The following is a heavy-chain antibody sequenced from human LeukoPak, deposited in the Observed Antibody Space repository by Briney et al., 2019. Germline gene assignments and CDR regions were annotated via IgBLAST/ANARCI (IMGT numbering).Heavy chain of an antibody. CDR2: ISNDGTRK. CDR1: GFPFSSYG. CDR3: AKPHYYDSGGSYIAGAFDI. Sequence: GGSLRLSCAASGFPFSSYGMAWVRQAPGKGLEWMAVISNDGTRKYYADSVKGRFTISRDNSKNTLYLQMNSLRAEDTAVYYCAKPHYYDSGGSYIAGAFDIWGQGTMVTVSS. J-gene: IGHJ3*02. V-gene: IGHV3-30*18. D-gene: IGHD3-22*01.